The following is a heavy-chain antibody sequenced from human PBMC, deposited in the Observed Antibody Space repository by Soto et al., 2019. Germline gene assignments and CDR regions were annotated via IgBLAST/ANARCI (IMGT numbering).Heavy chain of an antibody. CDR2: ISWNSGSI. D-gene: IGHD6-19*01. CDR1: GFTFDDYA. V-gene: IGHV3-9*01. J-gene: IGHJ4*02. CDR3: AKDIRLAVAGTLDY. Sequence: EVQLVESGGGLVQPGRSLRLSCAASGFTFDDYAMHWVRQAPGKGLEWVSGISWNSGSIGYADSVKGRFTISRDNAKNSLYLQMNSLRAEDTALYYCAKDIRLAVAGTLDYWGQGTLVTVSS.